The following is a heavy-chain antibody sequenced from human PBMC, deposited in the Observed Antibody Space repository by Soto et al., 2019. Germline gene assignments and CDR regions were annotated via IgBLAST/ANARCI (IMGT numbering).Heavy chain of an antibody. CDR3: VRVPNY. J-gene: IGHJ4*02. CDR2: IHHNVNT. V-gene: IGHV4-4*02. Sequence: QVQLQESGPGLVKPSGTLSLTCTVSGDSISSLNWCSWVRQPPGKGLEWLGQIHHNVNTDYNASLKSRVTISIDKSKNQFSLNLNSVTVADTAVYYCVRVPNYWGQGPLVTVSS. CDR1: GDSISSLNW.